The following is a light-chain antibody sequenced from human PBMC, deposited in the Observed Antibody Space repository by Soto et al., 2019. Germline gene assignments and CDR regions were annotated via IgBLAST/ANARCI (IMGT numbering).Light chain of an antibody. J-gene: IGKJ1*01. CDR2: GAS. Sequence: IALTQSPGTLSLSPGERATLSCRASQSISSNYLAWYQQKPGQAPRLLIYGASSRATGIPDRFSGSGSGADFTLTISRLEPEDFAVYYCQQYGSSPVTFGQGTKVDIK. CDR1: QSISSNY. CDR3: QQYGSSPVT. V-gene: IGKV3-20*01.